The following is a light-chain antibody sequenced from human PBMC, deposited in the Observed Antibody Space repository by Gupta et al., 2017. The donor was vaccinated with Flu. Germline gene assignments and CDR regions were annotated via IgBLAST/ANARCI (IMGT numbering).Light chain of an antibody. Sequence: DIQMTQSPSTLSASVGDRVTITCRASQSISSWLAWYQQKPGKAPKVLIYLASKLESGVPPRFSGSGFGTEFTLTISSVQPDDSATYYCQQFSSPHTFGQGTKLEIK. CDR3: QQFSSPHT. CDR1: QSISSW. J-gene: IGKJ2*01. CDR2: LAS. V-gene: IGKV1-5*03.